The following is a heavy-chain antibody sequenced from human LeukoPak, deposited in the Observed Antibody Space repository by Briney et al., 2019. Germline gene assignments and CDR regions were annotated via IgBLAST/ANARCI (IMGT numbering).Heavy chain of an antibody. V-gene: IGHV3-33*01. D-gene: IGHD4-23*01. J-gene: IGHJ5*02. Sequence: GGSLRLPCAASGFTFSSYGMHWVRQAPGKGLEWLAVKWYDGSNKYYADSVKGRFTTFRDNSKNTLYLQMNSLRAEDTAVYYCAIDLDGGNSGWFDPWGQGTLVTVSS. CDR1: GFTFSSYG. CDR2: KWYDGSNK. CDR3: AIDLDGGNSGWFDP.